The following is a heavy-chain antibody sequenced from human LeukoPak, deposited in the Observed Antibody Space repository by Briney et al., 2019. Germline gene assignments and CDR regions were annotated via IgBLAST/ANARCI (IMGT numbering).Heavy chain of an antibody. CDR1: GGSISSNSGY. D-gene: IGHD3-10*01. Sequence: SETLSLTCTVSGGSISSNSGYWSWIRQPAGKGLEWIGRIYTSGSTNYNPSLKSRVTISVDTSKNQFSLKLSSVTAADTAVYYCARGVRYYGSATYTYYYYMDVWGKGTTVTVSS. CDR2: IYTSGST. J-gene: IGHJ6*03. CDR3: ARGVRYYGSATYTYYYYMDV. V-gene: IGHV4-61*02.